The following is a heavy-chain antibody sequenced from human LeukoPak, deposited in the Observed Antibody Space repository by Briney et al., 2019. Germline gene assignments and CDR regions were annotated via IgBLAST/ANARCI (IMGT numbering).Heavy chain of an antibody. CDR3: ASSIAVAGTLDYYYYMDV. D-gene: IGHD6-19*01. CDR2: IIPIFGTA. J-gene: IGHJ6*03. Sequence: SVKVSCKASGGTFSSYAISWVRQAPGQGLEWMGGIIPIFGTANYAQKFQGRVTITADKSTSTAYMELSSLRSEDTAVYYCASSIAVAGTLDYYYYMDVWGKGTTVTVSS. CDR1: GGTFSSYA. V-gene: IGHV1-69*06.